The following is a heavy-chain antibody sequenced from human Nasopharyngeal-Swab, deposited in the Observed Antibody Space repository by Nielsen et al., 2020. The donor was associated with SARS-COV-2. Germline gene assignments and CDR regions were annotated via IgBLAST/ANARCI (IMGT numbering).Heavy chain of an antibody. CDR2: INWNSGNI. J-gene: IGHJ4*02. D-gene: IGHD3-3*01. CDR1: RFTFDDHA. Sequence: SLKISCVASRFTFDDHAMQWVRQAPGKGLEWVPGINWNSGNIGYADSVKGRFTISRDNAKNSLYLQMNSLRAEDTAFYYCARGSDPYYTTFVDFWGQGTLVTVSS. V-gene: IGHV3-9*01. CDR3: ARGSDPYYTTFVDF.